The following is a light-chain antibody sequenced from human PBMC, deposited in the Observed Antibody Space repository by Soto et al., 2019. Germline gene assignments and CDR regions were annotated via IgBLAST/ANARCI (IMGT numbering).Light chain of an antibody. V-gene: IGKV1D-13*01. CDR1: QGIRSE. CDR3: QQYHNYPWT. J-gene: IGKJ1*01. Sequence: AIRMTQSPSSLSASVGDRVTITCRASQGIRSELGWYQQKPGKAPNLLIYKASSLGSGVPSRFSGSGSGTEFTLTISSLQPDDFATYYCQQYHNYPWTFGQGTKV. CDR2: KAS.